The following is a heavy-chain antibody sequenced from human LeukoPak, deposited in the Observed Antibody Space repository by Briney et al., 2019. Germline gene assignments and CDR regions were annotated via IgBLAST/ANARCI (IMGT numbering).Heavy chain of an antibody. Sequence: GGSLRLSCAASGFTFSDYYMSWIRQAPGKGLEWVSYISSSGSTIYYADSVKGRFTISRDNAKNSLYLQMNSLRAEDTAVYYCARILWFGEYYYMDVWGKGTTVTISS. V-gene: IGHV3-11*04. J-gene: IGHJ6*03. CDR3: ARILWFGEYYYMDV. CDR2: ISSSGSTI. CDR1: GFTFSDYY. D-gene: IGHD3-10*01.